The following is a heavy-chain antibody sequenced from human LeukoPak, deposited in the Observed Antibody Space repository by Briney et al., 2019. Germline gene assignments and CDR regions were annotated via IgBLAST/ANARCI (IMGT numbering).Heavy chain of an antibody. CDR1: GYTFSSYG. CDR2: ISAYNGNT. V-gene: IGHV1-18*01. CDR3: AKSGASSGYSPIDY. Sequence: ASLKVSCKASGYTFSSYGISWVRQAPGQGLEWMGWISAYNGNTNFAQEFQGRVTMTTDTSTSTASMELRSLRSDDTAVYYCAKSGASSGYSPIDYWGPGTLVTVSS. D-gene: IGHD3-22*01. J-gene: IGHJ4*02.